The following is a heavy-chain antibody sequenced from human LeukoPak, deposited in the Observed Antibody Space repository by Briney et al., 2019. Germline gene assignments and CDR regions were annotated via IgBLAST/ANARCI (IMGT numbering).Heavy chain of an antibody. Sequence: PGGSLRLSCAASGFTFSSYAMRWVRQAPGKGLEWVSDISGSGGSTYYADSVKGRFTISRDNSKNTLYLQMNSLRAEDTAVYYCAYLGSSTFLTSFHLWGQGTLVTVSS. D-gene: IGHD3-10*01. CDR1: GFTFSSYA. J-gene: IGHJ1*01. V-gene: IGHV3-23*01. CDR3: AYLGSSTFLTSFHL. CDR2: ISGSGGST.